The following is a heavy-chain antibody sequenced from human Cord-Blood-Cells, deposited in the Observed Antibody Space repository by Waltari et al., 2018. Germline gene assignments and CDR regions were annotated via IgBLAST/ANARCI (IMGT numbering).Heavy chain of an antibody. J-gene: IGHJ4*02. CDR1: GYTFTSYA. Sequence: QVQLVQSGAEVKKPGASVKVSCKASGYTFTSYAMHWVRQAPGQRLEWMGWINAGNGNTKYSQKFQGRVTITRDTSASTAYMELSSLRSEDTAVYYCARPKGDSSSWYYFDYWGQGTLVTVSS. D-gene: IGHD6-13*01. CDR3: ARPKGDSSSWYYFDY. V-gene: IGHV1-3*01. CDR2: INAGNGNT.